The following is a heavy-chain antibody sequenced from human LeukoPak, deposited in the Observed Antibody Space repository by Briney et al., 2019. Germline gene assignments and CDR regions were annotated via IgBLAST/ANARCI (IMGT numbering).Heavy chain of an antibody. Sequence: PSETLSLTCTVSGGSISSYYWSWIRQPPGKGLEWIGYIYYSGSTNYNPSLKSRVTISVDTSKNQFSLKLSSVTAADTAVYYCASNPIWSGYYSAGDWFDPWGQGTLVTVSS. CDR2: IYYSGST. CDR1: GGSISSYY. CDR3: ASNPIWSGYYSAGDWFDP. V-gene: IGHV4-59*01. J-gene: IGHJ5*02. D-gene: IGHD3-3*01.